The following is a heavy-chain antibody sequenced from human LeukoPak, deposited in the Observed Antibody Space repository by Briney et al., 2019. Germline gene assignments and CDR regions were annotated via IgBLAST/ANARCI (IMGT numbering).Heavy chain of an antibody. Sequence: GSSVKVACKASGGTFSSYAIRWVRQAPGQGLEWMGGIIPIFGTANYAQKFQGRVTITADKSTGTAYMELSRLKSEDTAVYYCARAGGSYDYWGQGTLVTVSS. CDR2: IIPIFGTA. CDR1: GGTFSSYA. J-gene: IGHJ4*02. V-gene: IGHV1-69*06. D-gene: IGHD3-10*01. CDR3: ARAGGSYDY.